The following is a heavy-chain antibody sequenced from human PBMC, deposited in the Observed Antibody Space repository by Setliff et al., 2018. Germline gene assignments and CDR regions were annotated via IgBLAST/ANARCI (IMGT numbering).Heavy chain of an antibody. Sequence: SETLSLTCSVSGGSITNYYWSWIRQPPGKGLEWIGHIYYNGRTTYTPSLKSRVTISLDMSKNQVSLELSSVTAADTAVYYCARGRAGHSGHWGQGTLVTVSS. CDR2: IYYNGRT. CDR1: GGSITNYY. CDR3: ARGRAGHSGH. D-gene: IGHD6-19*01. V-gene: IGHV4-59*08. J-gene: IGHJ4*02.